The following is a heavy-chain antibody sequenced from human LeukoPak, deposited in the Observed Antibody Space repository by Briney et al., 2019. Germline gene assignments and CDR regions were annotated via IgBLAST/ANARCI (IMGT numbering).Heavy chain of an antibody. Sequence: GGSLRLSCAASGFTFSSYWMSWVRQAPGTGLEWVANINQDGSQKYYVDSVKGRFTISRDNAKNSPYLQMNSLRAEDTAVYYCARVTMVRGAPDYYYGMDVWGQGTTVTVSS. D-gene: IGHD3-10*01. CDR1: GFTFSSYW. J-gene: IGHJ6*02. CDR2: INQDGSQK. V-gene: IGHV3-7*04. CDR3: ARVTMVRGAPDYYYGMDV.